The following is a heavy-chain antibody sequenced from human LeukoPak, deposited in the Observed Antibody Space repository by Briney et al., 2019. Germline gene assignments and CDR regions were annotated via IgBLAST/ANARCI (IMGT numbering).Heavy chain of an antibody. V-gene: IGHV4-34*01. J-gene: IGHJ4*02. CDR3: ASRKREYSLGRKGYFDY. Sequence: SETLSLTCAVYGGSFSGYYWSWIRQPPGKGLEWIGEINHSGSTNYNPSLKSRVTISVDTSKNQFSLKLSSVTAADTAVYYCASRKREYSLGRKGYFDYWGQGTLVTVSS. CDR1: GGSFSGYY. D-gene: IGHD1-14*01. CDR2: INHSGST.